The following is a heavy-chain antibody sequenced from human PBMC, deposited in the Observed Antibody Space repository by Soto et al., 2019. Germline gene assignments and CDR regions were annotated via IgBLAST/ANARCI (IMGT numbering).Heavy chain of an antibody. CDR1: GFSLPSPGVC. V-gene: IGHV2-70*13. CDR3: ARSIRGPRRFNGMDV. Sequence: PRPTLVNPTETLTVSCTFSGFSLPSPGVCVSWIRQSPGKALEWLALIERDDDDKYYSTSLKTRLTISKDTRKNQVVLTMANMDPADTATYYCARSIRGPRRFNGMDVWGQGT. CDR2: IERDDDDK. D-gene: IGHD1-20*01. J-gene: IGHJ6*02.